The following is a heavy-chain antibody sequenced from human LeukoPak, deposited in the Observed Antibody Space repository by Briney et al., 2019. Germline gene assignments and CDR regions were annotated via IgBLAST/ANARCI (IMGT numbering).Heavy chain of an antibody. V-gene: IGHV1-2*02. CDR3: ARDPLLKDRGYSYVNNYGMDV. CDR2: INPNSGGT. CDR1: GYTFTGYY. J-gene: IGHJ6*02. Sequence: ASVKVSCKASGYTFTGYYMHWVRQAPGQGLEWMGWINPNSGGTNYAQKFQGRVIMTRDTSISTAYMELSRLRSDDTAVYYCARDPLLKDRGYSYVNNYGMDVWGQGTTVTVSS. D-gene: IGHD5-18*01.